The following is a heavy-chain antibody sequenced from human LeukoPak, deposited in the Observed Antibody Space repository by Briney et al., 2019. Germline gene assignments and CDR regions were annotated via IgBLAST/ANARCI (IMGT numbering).Heavy chain of an antibody. Sequence: SETLSLTCTVSGGSLSSSGYYWGWIRQPPGKGLEWVGYISHSGNTYYNPSLKSRVTISVDRSKNQFSLKLSSVTAADTAVYYCATRTTAAGYFDYWGQGTLVTVSS. J-gene: IGHJ4*02. CDR2: ISHSGNT. CDR3: ATRTTAAGYFDY. V-gene: IGHV4-30-2*01. D-gene: IGHD6-13*01. CDR1: GGSLSSSGYY.